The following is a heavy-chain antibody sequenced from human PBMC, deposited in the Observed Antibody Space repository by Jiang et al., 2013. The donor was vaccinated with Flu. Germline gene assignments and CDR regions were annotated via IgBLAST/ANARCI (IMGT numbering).Heavy chain of an antibody. CDR1: GGSISSSSYY. J-gene: IGHJ5*02. CDR2: IYYSGST. Sequence: GSGLVKPSETLSLTCTVSGGSISSSSYYWGWIRQPPGKGLEWIGSIYYSGSTYYNPSLKSRVTISVDTSKNQFSLKLSSVTAADTAVYYCASRYSSGWYGVFDPWGQGTLVTVSS. D-gene: IGHD6-19*01. CDR3: ASRYSSGWYGVFDP. V-gene: IGHV4-39*01.